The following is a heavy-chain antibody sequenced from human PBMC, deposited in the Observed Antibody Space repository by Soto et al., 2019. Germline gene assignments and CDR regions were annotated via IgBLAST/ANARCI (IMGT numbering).Heavy chain of an antibody. CDR2: IIPILGIA. D-gene: IGHD1-20*01. CDR3: ARSNWNYDYDYMDV. J-gene: IGHJ6*03. CDR1: GGTFSSYT. V-gene: IGHV1-69*02. Sequence: QVQLGQSGAEVKKPGSSVKVSCKASGGTFSSYTISWVRQAPGQGLEWMGRIIPILGIANYAQKFQGRVTITADKSTSTAYMELSSMRSEDTAVYYCARSNWNYDYDYMDVWGKGTTVTVSS.